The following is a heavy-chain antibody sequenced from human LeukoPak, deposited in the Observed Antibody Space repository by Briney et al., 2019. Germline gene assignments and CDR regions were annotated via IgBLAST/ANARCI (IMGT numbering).Heavy chain of an antibody. Sequence: GGSLRLSCAASGFTFSSYGMSWVRQAPGKGLEWVSGFSSSGNTYYADSVKGRFTISRDNTKNTLYLQMNTLRVDDTAVYYCARWNGYADYWGHGTLVTVSS. CDR1: GFTFSSYG. J-gene: IGHJ4*01. CDR3: ARWNGYADY. V-gene: IGHV3-23*01. D-gene: IGHD2-2*01. CDR2: FSSSGNT.